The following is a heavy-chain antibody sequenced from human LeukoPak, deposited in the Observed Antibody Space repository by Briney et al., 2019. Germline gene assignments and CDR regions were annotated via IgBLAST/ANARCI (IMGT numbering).Heavy chain of an antibody. Sequence: GGSLRLSCSASRFSFSTYAMSWVRQAPGKGLEWVSAIGASGGTTFYADSAKGRFTISRDNAKNTLYLQMNSLRAEDAAVYYCARDIAVAGNCFDYWGQGTLVTVSS. D-gene: IGHD6-19*01. J-gene: IGHJ4*02. CDR3: ARDIAVAGNCFDY. CDR1: RFSFSTYA. CDR2: IGASGGTT. V-gene: IGHV3-23*01.